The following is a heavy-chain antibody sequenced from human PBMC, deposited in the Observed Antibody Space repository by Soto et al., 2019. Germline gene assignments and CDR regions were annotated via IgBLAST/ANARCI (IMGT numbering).Heavy chain of an antibody. J-gene: IGHJ5*02. CDR3: ATEFRMPPEVVTFDP. V-gene: IGHV1-24*01. CDR2: FDPEDGET. D-gene: IGHD2-2*01. Sequence: ASVKVSCKVSGYTLTELSMHWVRQAPGKGLEWMGGFDPEDGETIYAQKFKGRVTMTEDTSTDTAYMELSSLRSEDTAVYYCATEFRMPPEVVTFDPWGQGTLVTVSS. CDR1: GYTLTELS.